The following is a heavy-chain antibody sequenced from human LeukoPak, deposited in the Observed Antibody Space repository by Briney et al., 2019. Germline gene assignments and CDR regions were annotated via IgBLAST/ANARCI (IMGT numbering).Heavy chain of an antibody. D-gene: IGHD3-10*01. Sequence: GRSLRLSCAASGFTFNSYAMHWVRQAPGKGLEYVSSIETGGSTHYADSVKGRFTISRDTSKNNLYLQMHSLRAEDTAAYYCARDRGFFGEPDFYYAMDVWGQGTTVTVSS. CDR1: GFTFNSYA. CDR3: ARDRGFFGEPDFYYAMDV. CDR2: IETGGST. J-gene: IGHJ6*02. V-gene: IGHV3-66*01.